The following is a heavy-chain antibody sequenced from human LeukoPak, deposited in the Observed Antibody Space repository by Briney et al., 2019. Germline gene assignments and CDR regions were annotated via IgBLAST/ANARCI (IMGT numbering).Heavy chain of an antibody. J-gene: IGHJ4*02. V-gene: IGHV4-61*05. CDR1: GGSISSSSYY. Sequence: PSETLSLTCTVSGGSISSSSYYWGWIRQPPGKGLEWIGYIYYSGSTNYNPSLKSRVTISVDTSKNQFSLKLSSVTAADTAVYYCARVREGYSYGYRAAYLDYWGQGTLVTVSS. D-gene: IGHD5-18*01. CDR3: ARVREGYSYGYRAAYLDY. CDR2: IYYSGST.